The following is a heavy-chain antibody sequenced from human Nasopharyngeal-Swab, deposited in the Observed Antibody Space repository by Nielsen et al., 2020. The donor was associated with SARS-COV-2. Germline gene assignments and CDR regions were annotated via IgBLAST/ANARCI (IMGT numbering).Heavy chain of an antibody. Sequence: GGSLRLSCAASGFTFSSYWMHWVRQAPGKGLEWVSTISGSGGSTYYADSVKGRFTISRDNSKNTLYLQMNSPRAEDTAVYYCAKGNTYRPGDHWGQGTLVTVSS. V-gene: IGHV3-23*01. CDR3: AKGNTYRPGDH. J-gene: IGHJ4*02. D-gene: IGHD3-16*02. CDR2: ISGSGGST. CDR1: GFTFSSYW.